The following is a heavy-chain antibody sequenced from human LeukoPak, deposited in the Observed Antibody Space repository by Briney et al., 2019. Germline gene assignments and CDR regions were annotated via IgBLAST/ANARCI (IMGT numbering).Heavy chain of an antibody. V-gene: IGHV3-23*01. Sequence: GGSLRLSCAASGFTSSSYGMSWVRQAQERGLEWVGGISGSGGNTNYADSVKGRFTISRDNSKNTLYLQMNSLRAEDTAVYYCAKDRSCSGGSCYWDYWGQGTLVTVSS. D-gene: IGHD2-15*01. CDR1: GFTSSSYG. CDR2: ISGSGGNT. CDR3: AKDRSCSGGSCYWDY. J-gene: IGHJ4*02.